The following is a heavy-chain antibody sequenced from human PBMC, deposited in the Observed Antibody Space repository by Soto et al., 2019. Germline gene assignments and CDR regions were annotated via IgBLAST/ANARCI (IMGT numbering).Heavy chain of an antibody. CDR1: GITFNNAW. CDR3: TTGIRSGSY. CDR2: IKTKTDGGTI. Sequence: EVQLVESGGGLIKPGGSLRLSCAASGITFNNAWMSWVRQAPGKGLEWVGRIKTKTDGGTIDYAAPVEGRFTISRDDSKNTMYLQMNSLKTEDTAVYYCTTGIRSGSYWGQGTLVTVSS. J-gene: IGHJ4*02. V-gene: IGHV3-15*01. D-gene: IGHD3-10*01.